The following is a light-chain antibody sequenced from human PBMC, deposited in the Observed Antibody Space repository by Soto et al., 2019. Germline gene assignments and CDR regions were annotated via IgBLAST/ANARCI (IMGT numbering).Light chain of an antibody. V-gene: IGKV1-39*01. CDR3: QRSYSTLSIT. J-gene: IGKJ5*01. CDR2: AAS. Sequence: DIQMTQSPSSLSASVGDRVTITCRASQSISSYLNWYQQKPGKAPKLLIYAASSLQSGVPSRFSGSGSGTDFTLTISSLQPEDFATYYCQRSYSTLSITFGQGTRLEI. CDR1: QSISSY.